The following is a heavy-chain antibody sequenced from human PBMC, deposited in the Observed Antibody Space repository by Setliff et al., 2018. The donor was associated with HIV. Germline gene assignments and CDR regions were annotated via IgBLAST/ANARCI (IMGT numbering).Heavy chain of an antibody. CDR3: ASATLGFCTNGVCSSLDY. CDR2: ISSSSSYI. D-gene: IGHD2-8*01. J-gene: IGHJ4*02. V-gene: IGHV3-21*01. Sequence: PGGSLRLSCAASGFTFSSYSMNWVRQAPGKGLEWVSSISSSSSYIYYTDSVKGRFTISRDNAKNSLYLHMSSLRAEDTAVYYCASATLGFCTNGVCSSLDYWGQGTLVTVSS. CDR1: GFTFSSYS.